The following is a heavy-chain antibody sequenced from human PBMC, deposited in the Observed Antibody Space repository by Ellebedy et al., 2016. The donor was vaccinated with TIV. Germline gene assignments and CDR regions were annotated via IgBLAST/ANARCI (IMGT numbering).Heavy chain of an antibody. CDR3: VRDLTNYGSSSY. CDR1: GYTFTGYY. D-gene: IGHD3-22*01. V-gene: IGHV1-2*02. J-gene: IGHJ4*02. CDR2: INPTSGDT. Sequence: AASVKVSCKASGYTFTGYYIHWVRQAPGQGLEWVAWINPTSGDTAYAQNLQGRVTVTGDTSISTAYMELSRLISDDTAVYYCVRDLTNYGSSSYWGQGTLVTVSS.